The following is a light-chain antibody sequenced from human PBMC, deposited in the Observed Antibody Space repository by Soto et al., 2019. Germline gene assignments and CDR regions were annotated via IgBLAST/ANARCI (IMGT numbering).Light chain of an antibody. V-gene: IGLV1-40*01. Sequence: VLTQPPSVSGAPGQRVTISCTGSSSNIGARFDVHWYRHLPGTAPKLLISVNTNGPSGVADRFSGSKSGTSASLAIAGLRAEDEADYYCQSYDSSLAGFVFGTGTKLTVL. J-gene: IGLJ1*01. CDR2: VNT. CDR3: QSYDSSLAGFV. CDR1: SSNIGARFD.